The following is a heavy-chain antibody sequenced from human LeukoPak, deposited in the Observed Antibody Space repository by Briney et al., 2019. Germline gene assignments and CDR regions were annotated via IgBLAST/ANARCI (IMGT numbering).Heavy chain of an antibody. CDR3: ARDPWVVPAATFSSYGMDV. CDR1: GFTFSSYW. D-gene: IGHD2-2*01. J-gene: IGHJ6*02. CDR2: IKQDGSEK. V-gene: IGHV3-7*01. Sequence: PGGSLRLSCAASGFTFSSYWMSWVRQAPGKGLEWVANIKQDGSEKYYVDSVKGRFTISRDNAKNSLYLQMNSLRAEDTAVYYCARDPWVVPAATFSSYGMDVWGQGTTVTVSS.